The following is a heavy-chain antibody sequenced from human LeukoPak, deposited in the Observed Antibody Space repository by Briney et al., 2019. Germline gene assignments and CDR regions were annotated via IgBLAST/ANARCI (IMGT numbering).Heavy chain of an antibody. CDR3: AKATGSYVLSYYYSMDV. V-gene: IGHV3-23*01. D-gene: IGHD1-26*01. Sequence: GGSLRLSCAASGFTFSNYAMSWVRQAPGKGLEWVSAISGSGGSTYYADSVKGRFTISRDNTKNTLYLQMSSLRAEDTAVYYCAKATGSYVLSYYYSMDVWGQGTTVTVSS. CDR1: GFTFSNYA. CDR2: ISGSGGST. J-gene: IGHJ6*02.